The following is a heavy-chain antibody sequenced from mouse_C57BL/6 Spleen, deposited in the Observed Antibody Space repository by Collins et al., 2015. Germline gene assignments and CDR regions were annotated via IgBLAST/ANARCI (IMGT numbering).Heavy chain of an antibody. V-gene: IGHV3-6*01. Sequence: DVQLQESGPGLVKPSQSLSLTCSVTGYSITSGYYWNWIRQFPGNKLEWMGYISYDGSNNYNPSLKNRISITRDTSKNQFFLKLNSVTTEDTATYYCARDHGLRGQGTLVTVSA. J-gene: IGHJ3*01. CDR3: ARDHGL. D-gene: IGHD1-2*01. CDR1: GYSITSGYY. CDR2: ISYDGSN.